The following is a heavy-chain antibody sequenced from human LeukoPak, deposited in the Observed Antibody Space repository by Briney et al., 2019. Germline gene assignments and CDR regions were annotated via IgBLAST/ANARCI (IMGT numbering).Heavy chain of an antibody. CDR3: ARPGGDYEHFDL. V-gene: IGHV3-48*03. CDR2: ISSSGSTI. J-gene: IGHJ2*01. D-gene: IGHD4-17*01. Sequence: PGGSLRLSCAASGFTFSSYEMNWVRQAPGKGLEWVSYISSSGSTIYYADSVKGRFTISRDNAKNSLYLQMNSLRAEDTAVYYCARPGGDYEHFDLWGRGTLVTVSS. CDR1: GFTFSSYE.